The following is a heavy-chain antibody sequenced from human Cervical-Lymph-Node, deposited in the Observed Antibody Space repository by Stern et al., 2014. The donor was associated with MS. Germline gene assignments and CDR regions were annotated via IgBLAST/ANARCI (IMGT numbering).Heavy chain of an antibody. V-gene: IGHV1-69*13. Sequence: VQLVQSGAEVKKPGSSMKVSCKASGGTFSSIDISWVRQAPGQGLEWLGGILPLFRTTNYAKKIQDRVTITADESSSTVYMELSSLRQEDTAVYYCVRDQGGIAASWGQGTLVTVSS. CDR1: GGTFSSID. D-gene: IGHD6-13*01. J-gene: IGHJ4*02. CDR2: ILPLFRTT. CDR3: VRDQGGIAAS.